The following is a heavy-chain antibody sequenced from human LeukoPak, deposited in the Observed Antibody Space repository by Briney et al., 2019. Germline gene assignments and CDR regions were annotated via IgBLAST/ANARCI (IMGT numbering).Heavy chain of an antibody. CDR1: GSSFTSYW. CDR3: ARHDRYCGTTSCYFKY. Sequence: GASLEISWQGSGSSFTSYWISWVRQLPGKGLEWIGRIDPSDSYDNYSPSFQGHVTISANKSISTAYLQWNSLEASDTAMYYCARHDRYCGTTSCYFKYWGQGTLVTVSS. D-gene: IGHD2-2*01. CDR2: IDPSDSYD. J-gene: IGHJ4*02. V-gene: IGHV5-10-1*01.